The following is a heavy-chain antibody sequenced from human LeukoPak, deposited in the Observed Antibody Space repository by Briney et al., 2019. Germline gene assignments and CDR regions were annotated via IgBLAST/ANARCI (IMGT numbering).Heavy chain of an antibody. CDR1: GGSISSSSYY. CDR2: IYYSGGT. Sequence: SETLSLTCTVSGGSISSSSYYWGWIRQPPGKGLEWIGSIYYSGGTYYNPSLKSRVTISVDTSKNQFSLKLSSVTAADTAVYYCARVIFWSGYYGYFDYWGQGTLVTVSS. V-gene: IGHV4-39*07. D-gene: IGHD3-3*01. CDR3: ARVIFWSGYYGYFDY. J-gene: IGHJ4*02.